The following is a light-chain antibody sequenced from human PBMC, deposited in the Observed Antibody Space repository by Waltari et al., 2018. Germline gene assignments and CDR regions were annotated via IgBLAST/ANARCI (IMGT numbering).Light chain of an antibody. V-gene: IGLV1-51*02. CDR2: ETE. J-gene: IGLJ2*01. CDR1: SPNIGNNY. Sequence: QSVLTQPPSVSAAPGQKVTTSCPGRSPNIGNNYVSWYQQLPGAAPKVFIYETEKRPSGIPARFSGSKSGTSASLGITGLQTGDEAAYYCGTWDNNLSALVFGTGTKLTVL. CDR3: GTWDNNLSALV.